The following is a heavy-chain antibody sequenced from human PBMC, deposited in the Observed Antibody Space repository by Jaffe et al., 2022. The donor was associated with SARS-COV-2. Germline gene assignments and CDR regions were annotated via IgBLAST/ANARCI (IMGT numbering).Heavy chain of an antibody. V-gene: IGHV3-21*01. CDR1: GFTFSSYS. CDR2: ISSSSSYI. Sequence: EVQLVESGGGLVKPGGSLRLSCAASGFTFSSYSMNWVRQAPGKGLEWVSSISSSSSYIYYADSVKGRFTISRDNAKNSLYLQMNSLRAEDTAVYYCARDLAPLGGYSYGYGYYYYGMDVWGQGTTVTVSS. CDR3: ARDLAPLGGYSYGYGYYYYGMDV. D-gene: IGHD5-18*01. J-gene: IGHJ6*02.